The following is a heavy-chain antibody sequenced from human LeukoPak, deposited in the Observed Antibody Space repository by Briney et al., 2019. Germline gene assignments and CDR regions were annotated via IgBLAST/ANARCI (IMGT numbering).Heavy chain of an antibody. J-gene: IGHJ3*02. D-gene: IGHD2-15*01. CDR1: GYSFTNYW. V-gene: IGHV5-10-1*01. CDR2: IDPSDSYT. Sequence: PGESLKISCKGSGYSFTNYWITWVRQMPGKGLEWMGRIDPSDSYTNYSPSFQGHVTISTDKSTSTAYLQWSSLKASDTAMYYCASRGGRHDAFDIWGQGTMVTVSS. CDR3: ASRGGRHDAFDI.